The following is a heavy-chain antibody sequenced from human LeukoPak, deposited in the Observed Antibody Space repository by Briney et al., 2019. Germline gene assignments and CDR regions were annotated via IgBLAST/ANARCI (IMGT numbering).Heavy chain of an antibody. V-gene: IGHV4-59*01. CDR3: ARKTTGVDY. D-gene: IGHD4-17*01. CDR2: IYYSGST. J-gene: IGHJ4*02. CDR1: GGSISSYY. Sequence: NPSETLSLTCTVSGGSISSYYWSWIRQPPGKGLEWIGYIYYSGSTNYNPSLKSRVTISVDTSKNQFSLKLSSVTAADTAVYYCARKTTGVDYWGQGTLVTVSS.